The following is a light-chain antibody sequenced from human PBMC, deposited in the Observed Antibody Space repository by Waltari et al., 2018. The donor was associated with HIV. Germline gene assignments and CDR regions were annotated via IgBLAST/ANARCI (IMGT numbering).Light chain of an antibody. V-gene: IGKV3-20*01. J-gene: IGKJ2*01. CDR2: GAS. CDR1: QSVSSSY. CDR3: QQYGSPPYT. Sequence: EIVLTQSPGTLSLSPGERATLSCRASQSVSSSYLAWYQQKPGQAPRLLIYGASSRATGIPDRVSGSGSGTDFTLTISRLEPEDCTVYYCQQYGSPPYTFGQGTKLEIK.